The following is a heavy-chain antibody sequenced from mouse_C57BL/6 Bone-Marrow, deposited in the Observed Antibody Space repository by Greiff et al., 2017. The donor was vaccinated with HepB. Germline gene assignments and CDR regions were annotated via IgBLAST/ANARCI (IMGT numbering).Heavy chain of an antibody. CDR2: ISSGSSTI. J-gene: IGHJ2*01. Sequence: EVMLVASGGGFVKPGGSLKLSCAASGFTFSDYGMHWVRQAPEKGLEWVAYISSGSSTIYDADTVKGRFTISRDNAKNTLFLQMTSLRSEETAMYYCASDHYYGSNPDYWGQGTTLTVSS. V-gene: IGHV5-17*01. CDR3: ASDHYYGSNPDY. D-gene: IGHD1-1*01. CDR1: GFTFSDYG.